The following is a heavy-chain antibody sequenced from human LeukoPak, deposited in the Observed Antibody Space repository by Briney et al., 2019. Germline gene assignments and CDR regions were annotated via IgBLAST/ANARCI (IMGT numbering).Heavy chain of an antibody. Sequence: PGGSLRLSCAASGFTFSSYAMSWVRQAPGKGLEWVSAISGSGGSTYYADSVKGRFTISRDNSKNTLYLQMNSLRAEDTAVYYCAKIRDDYYDFWSSPYYYGMDVWGQGTTVTVSS. CDR2: ISGSGGST. V-gene: IGHV3-23*01. CDR1: GFTFSSYA. D-gene: IGHD3-3*01. J-gene: IGHJ6*02. CDR3: AKIRDDYYDFWSSPYYYGMDV.